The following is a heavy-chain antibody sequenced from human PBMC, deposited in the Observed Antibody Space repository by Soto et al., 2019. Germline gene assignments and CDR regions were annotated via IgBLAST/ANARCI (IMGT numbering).Heavy chain of an antibody. J-gene: IGHJ5*02. D-gene: IGHD4-17*01. V-gene: IGHV3-30-3*01. CDR1: GFIFSSYP. Sequence: QVRLVESGGGVVQPGRSLRLSCAASGFIFSSYPMHWVRQAPGKGLEWVALISDDGNTKYYADSVKGRFTISRDKSKNTLYLQMNSLSAEDTAVYYCTRADVTVTLSVFDPWGQGTLVTVSS. CDR2: ISDDGNTK. CDR3: TRADVTVTLSVFDP.